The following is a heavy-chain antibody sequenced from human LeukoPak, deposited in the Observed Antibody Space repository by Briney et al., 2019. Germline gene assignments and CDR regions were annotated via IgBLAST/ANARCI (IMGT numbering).Heavy chain of an antibody. V-gene: IGHV3-23*01. CDR3: ARGGSYLSAFDI. CDR2: ITGSGGST. CDR1: GFTFSNYG. J-gene: IGHJ3*02. D-gene: IGHD1-26*01. Sequence: GGSLRLSCAASGFTFSNYGLSWVRQAPGKGLEWVSGITGSGGSTYYADSVKGRFTISRDNSKNTLYLQMNSLRAEDTAVYYCARGGSYLSAFDIWGQGTMVTVSS.